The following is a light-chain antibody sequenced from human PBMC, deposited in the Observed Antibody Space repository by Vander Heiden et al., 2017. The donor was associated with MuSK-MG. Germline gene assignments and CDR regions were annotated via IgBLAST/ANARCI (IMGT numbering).Light chain of an antibody. CDR1: SVDVGGYNY. V-gene: IGLV2-14*01. Sequence: SALTQPAPVFGPPGHWITLSCPGPSVDVGGYNYVSWYQQHPGKDPKLMIYEVSNRPSGVANRFSGSKSGNTASLTSSGLQAEDEADYYCSSYTSSSTLRVFGGGTKLTVL. CDR3: SSYTSSSTLRV. CDR2: EVS. J-gene: IGLJ3*02.